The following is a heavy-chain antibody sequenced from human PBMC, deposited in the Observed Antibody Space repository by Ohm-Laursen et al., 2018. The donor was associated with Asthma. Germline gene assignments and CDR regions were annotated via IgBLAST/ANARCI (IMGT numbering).Heavy chain of an antibody. CDR1: GGSISSGGYY. J-gene: IGHJ6*02. CDR3: ARTGSYQAYYYGMDV. Sequence: SQTLSLTCAVSGGSISSGGYYWSWIRQHPGKGLEWIGYIYYSGSTYYNPSLKSRVTISVDTSKNQFSLKLSSVTAAGTAVYYCARTGSYQAYYYGMDVWGQGTTVTVSS. D-gene: IGHD1-26*01. CDR2: IYYSGST. V-gene: IGHV4-31*11.